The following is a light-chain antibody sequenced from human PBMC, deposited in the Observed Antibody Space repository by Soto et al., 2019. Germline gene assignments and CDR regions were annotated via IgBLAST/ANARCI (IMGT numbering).Light chain of an antibody. J-gene: IGKJ4*01. V-gene: IGKV3-20*01. Sequence: EIVLTQSPGTLSLSPGERATLSCRASQSVRSNELAWYQQKPGQAPRLLIYGASSRATAIPDRVSGRGSGTDFTLSISRLEPGDFAVDYCQQDGSSPLPFGGGTKVEFK. CDR2: GAS. CDR1: QSVRSNE. CDR3: QQDGSSPLP.